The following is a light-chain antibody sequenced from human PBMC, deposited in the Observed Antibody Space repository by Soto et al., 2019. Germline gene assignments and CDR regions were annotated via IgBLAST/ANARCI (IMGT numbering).Light chain of an antibody. CDR2: GPS. J-gene: IGKJ2*01. CDR1: QSVSSSY. Sequence: EIVLTQSPGTLSLSPGERATLSCRASQSVSSSYLAWYQQKHGQAPRLLVYGPSTRATGIPARFRGNGSGTEFTLTITGLQSEDFAVYYCQQYNNWPAMYTFGQGTKVDIK. CDR3: QQYNNWPAMYT. V-gene: IGKV3D-15*01.